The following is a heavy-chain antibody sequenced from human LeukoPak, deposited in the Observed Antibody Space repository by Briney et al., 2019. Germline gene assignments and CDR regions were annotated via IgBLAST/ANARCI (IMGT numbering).Heavy chain of an antibody. CDR3: ARPAAANYYYYYMDV. CDR2: INWNGAST. J-gene: IGHJ6*03. V-gene: IGHV3-20*04. D-gene: IGHD6-13*01. Sequence: GGSLRLSCAASGFTFDDYGMSWVRQAPGKGLEWVSGINWNGASTGHADSVKGRFTISRDNAKNSLYLQMNSLRAEDTAVYYCARPAAANYYYYYMDVWGKGTTVTVSS. CDR1: GFTFDDYG.